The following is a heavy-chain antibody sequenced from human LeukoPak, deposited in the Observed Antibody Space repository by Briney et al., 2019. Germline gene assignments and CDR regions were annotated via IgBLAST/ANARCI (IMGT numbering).Heavy chain of an antibody. CDR2: ISGSGGST. V-gene: IGHV3-23*01. Sequence: GSLRLSCAASGFTFSSYATSWVRQAPGKGLEWVSAISGSGGSTYYADSVKGRFTISRDNSKNTLYLQMNSLRAEDTAVYYCAKGGSGYYYSHFDYWGQGTLVTVSS. CDR1: GFTFSSYA. J-gene: IGHJ4*02. CDR3: AKGGSGYYYSHFDY. D-gene: IGHD5-12*01.